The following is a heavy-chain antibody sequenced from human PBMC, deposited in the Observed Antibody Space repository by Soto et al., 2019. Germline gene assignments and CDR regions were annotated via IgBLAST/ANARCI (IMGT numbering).Heavy chain of an antibody. CDR1: GYSISSGYY. V-gene: IGHV4-38-2*01. CDR3: ARSGGYYYGSGSYPAALVY. D-gene: IGHD3-10*01. Sequence: SETLSLTCAVSGYSISSGYYWGWIRQPPGKGLEWIGSIYHSGSTYYNPSLKSRVTISVDTSKNQFSLKLSSVTAADTAVYYCARSGGYYYGSGSYPAALVYWGQGTLVTVSS. CDR2: IYHSGST. J-gene: IGHJ4*02.